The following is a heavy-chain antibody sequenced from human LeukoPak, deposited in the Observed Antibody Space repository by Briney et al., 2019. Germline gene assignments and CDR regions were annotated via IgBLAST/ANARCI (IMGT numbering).Heavy chain of an antibody. Sequence: PSETLSLTCTVSGGSISSSSYYWGWIRQPPGKGLEWIGSIYYSGSTYYNPSLKSRVTISVDTSKNQFSLKLSSVTAADTAVYYCAGVYYDILTGYYNVERWFDPWGQGTLVTVSS. J-gene: IGHJ5*02. CDR2: IYYSGST. V-gene: IGHV4-39*01. D-gene: IGHD3-9*01. CDR1: GGSISSSSYY. CDR3: AGVYYDILTGYYNVERWFDP.